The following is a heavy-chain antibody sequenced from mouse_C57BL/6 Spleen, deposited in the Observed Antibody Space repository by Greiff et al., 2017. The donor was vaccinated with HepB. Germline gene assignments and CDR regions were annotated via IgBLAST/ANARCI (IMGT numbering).Heavy chain of an antibody. D-gene: IGHD5-5*01. V-gene: IGHV5-16*01. CDR2: INYDGSST. CDR1: GFTFSDYY. CDR3: ARDSYLYAMDY. J-gene: IGHJ4*01. Sequence: EVMLVESEGGLVQPGSSMKLSCTASGFTFSDYYMAWVRQVPEKGLEWVANINYDGSSTYYLDSLKSRFIISRDNAKNILYLQMSSLKSEDTATYYCARDSYLYAMDYWGQGTSVTVSS.